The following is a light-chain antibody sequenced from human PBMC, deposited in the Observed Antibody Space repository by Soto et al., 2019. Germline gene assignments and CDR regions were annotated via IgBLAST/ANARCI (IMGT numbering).Light chain of an antibody. CDR1: QSVSSY. V-gene: IGKV3-11*01. CDR3: QQRSNWPWT. J-gene: IGKJ2*02. CDR2: DAS. Sequence: EIVLTQSPATLSLYPGERATLSCRASQSVSSYLAWYQQKPVQAPRLLIYDASNRATGIPARFSGSGSGTDFTLTISSLEPEDFVVYYCQQRSNWPWTFGQGTKLEIK.